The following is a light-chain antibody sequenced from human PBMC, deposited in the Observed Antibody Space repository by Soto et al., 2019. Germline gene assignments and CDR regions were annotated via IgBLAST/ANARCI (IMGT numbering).Light chain of an antibody. J-gene: IGLJ7*01. CDR2: EGS. CDR3: CSYAGSSTFAV. CDR1: SSDVGSYNL. V-gene: IGLV2-23*03. Sequence: QSALTQPASVSGSPGQSITISCTGTSSDVGSYNLVSWYQQHPGKAPKLMIYEGSKRPSGVSNRFSGSKSGNTASLTISGLQAEYEADYYCCSYAGSSTFAVFGGGTQLTVL.